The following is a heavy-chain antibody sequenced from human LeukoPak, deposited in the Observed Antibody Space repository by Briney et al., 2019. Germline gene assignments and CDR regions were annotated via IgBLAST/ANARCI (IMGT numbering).Heavy chain of an antibody. J-gene: IGHJ6*02. CDR1: GYTFTGYY. D-gene: IGHD3-10*01. V-gene: IGHV1-2*02. CDR2: INPNSGGT. CDR3: ARMHPYTRLLWFGEDGMDV. Sequence: ASVKVSCKASGYTFTGYYMHWVRQAPGQGLEWMGWINPNSGGTNYAQKFQGRGTMTRDTSISTAYMELSRLRSDDTAVYYCARMHPYTRLLWFGEDGMDVWGQGTTVTVSS.